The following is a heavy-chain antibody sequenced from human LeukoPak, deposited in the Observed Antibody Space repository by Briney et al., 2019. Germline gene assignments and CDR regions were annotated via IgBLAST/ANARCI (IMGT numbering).Heavy chain of an antibody. CDR1: GGSISSYY. CDR2: IYYSGST. Sequence: NPSETLSLTCTVSGGSISSYYWSWIRQPPGKGLEWIGYIYYSGSTNYNPSLKSRVTISVDTSKNQFSLKLSSVTAADTAVYYCARTVDTAMAPNWFDPWGQGTLVTVSS. D-gene: IGHD5-18*01. V-gene: IGHV4-59*08. CDR3: ARTVDTAMAPNWFDP. J-gene: IGHJ5*02.